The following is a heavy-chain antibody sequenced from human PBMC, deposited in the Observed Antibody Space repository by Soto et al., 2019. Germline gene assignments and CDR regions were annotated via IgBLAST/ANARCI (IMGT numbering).Heavy chain of an antibody. Sequence: VISYDGSNKFYADSVKGRFTISRDNSKNTLYLQMNSLRSEDTAVYYCARDRERLGELSFHLYYYGMDVWGQGTTVTVSS. CDR2: ISYDGSNK. D-gene: IGHD3-16*02. CDR3: ARDRERLGELSFHLYYYGMDV. V-gene: IGHV3-30*03. J-gene: IGHJ6*02.